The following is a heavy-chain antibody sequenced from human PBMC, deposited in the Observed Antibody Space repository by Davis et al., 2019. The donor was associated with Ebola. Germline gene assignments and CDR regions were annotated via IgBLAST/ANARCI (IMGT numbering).Heavy chain of an antibody. J-gene: IGHJ6*02. Sequence: SETLSLTCAVYGGSFSGYYWSWIRQPPGKGLEWIGEINHSGGTNYNPSLKSRVTISVDTSKNQFSLKLSSVTAADTAVYYCARASAIFGVVTRWGQGTTVTVSS. D-gene: IGHD3-3*01. V-gene: IGHV4-34*01. CDR1: GGSFSGYY. CDR3: ARASAIFGVVTR. CDR2: INHSGGT.